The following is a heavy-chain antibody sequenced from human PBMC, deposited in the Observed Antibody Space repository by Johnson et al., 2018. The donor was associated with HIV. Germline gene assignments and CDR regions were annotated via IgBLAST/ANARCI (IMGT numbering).Heavy chain of an antibody. J-gene: IGHJ3*01. CDR1: GFTFTNYG. Sequence: QVQLLESGGGVVQPGGSLRLSCTASGFTFTNYGMHWVRQAPCKGLEWVAFIRFDGGDKYYADSVKGRFTISRDTSKNTVYLQINSLRPEDSALYYCAKGEAQEGWIQLQSYAFDFWGRGTMVTVSS. D-gene: IGHD5-18*01. CDR3: AKGEAQEGWIQLQSYAFDF. V-gene: IGHV3-30*02. CDR2: IRFDGGDK.